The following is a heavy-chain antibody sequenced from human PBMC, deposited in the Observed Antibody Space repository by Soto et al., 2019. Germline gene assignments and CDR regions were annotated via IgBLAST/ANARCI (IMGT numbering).Heavy chain of an antibody. V-gene: IGHV3-30*03. CDR1: GFPFSSYG. CDR3: TTADSSSWYMFSAEYYYYGMDV. D-gene: IGHD6-13*01. J-gene: IGHJ6*02. Sequence: GGSLRLSCAASGFPFSSYGMHWVRQAPGKGLEWVAVISYDGSNKYYADSVKGRFTISRDNSKNTLYLQMNSLKTEDTAVYYCTTADSSSWYMFSAEYYYYGMDVWGQGTTVTV. CDR2: ISYDGSNK.